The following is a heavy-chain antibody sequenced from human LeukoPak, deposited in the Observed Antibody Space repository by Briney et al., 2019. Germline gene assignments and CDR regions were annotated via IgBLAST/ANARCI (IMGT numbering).Heavy chain of an antibody. D-gene: IGHD6-13*01. Sequence: GGTRRISCATSEVTPGSYRMSWGCPPQGERKEWVSYLSSRSSSVDYADSVKGRFTIPRDTAKNSLYLQMNSLRAEDTAVYYCARDQSVAAAGNASPNDYWGQGTLVTVSS. CDR2: LSSRSSSV. J-gene: IGHJ4*02. CDR3: ARDQSVAAAGNASPNDY. V-gene: IGHV3-48*01. CDR1: EVTPGSYR.